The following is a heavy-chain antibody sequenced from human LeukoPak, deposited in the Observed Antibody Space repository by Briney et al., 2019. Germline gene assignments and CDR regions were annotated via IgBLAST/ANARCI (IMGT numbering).Heavy chain of an antibody. CDR2: INTNTGHP. D-gene: IGHD3-10*01. Sequence: ASVKVSCKASGYTFTSYAMNWVRQAPGQGLEWMGWINTNTGHPTYAQGFTGRFVFSLDTSVNTAYLQIRGLKAEDTAVYFCARVSAADGLGIYYNRVIGATLYYWGQGTLVTVSS. J-gene: IGHJ4*02. CDR1: GYTFTSYA. V-gene: IGHV7-4-1*02. CDR3: ARVSAADGLGIYYNRVIGATLYY.